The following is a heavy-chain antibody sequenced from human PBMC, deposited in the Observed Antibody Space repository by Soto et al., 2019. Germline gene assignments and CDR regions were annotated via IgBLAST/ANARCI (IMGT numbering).Heavy chain of an antibody. CDR2: INPKNGAT. Sequence: ASVKVSCKPSGYIFTDYYMHWVRQAPGQGLEWMGWINPKNGATKSLQKFQGRVAMTRDTSISTFYMELRWLTSDDTAVYYCARDVSGPGATYVMDVWGQGTTVTVSS. J-gene: IGHJ6*02. V-gene: IGHV1-2*02. CDR1: GYIFTDYY. D-gene: IGHD2-2*01. CDR3: ARDVSGPGATYVMDV.